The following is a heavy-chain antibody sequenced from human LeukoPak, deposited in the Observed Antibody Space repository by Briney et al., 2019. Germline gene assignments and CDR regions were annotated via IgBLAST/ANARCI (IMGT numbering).Heavy chain of an antibody. J-gene: IGHJ4*02. Sequence: PGGSLRLSCAASGDSFSSKWMHWVRQAPGKGLVWVSGMNSDGSITGYTDSVKGRFTISRDNAKNTLFLQMNSLRVEDTAVYYCVMEVATGYWGQGTLVTVSS. CDR3: VMEVATGY. V-gene: IGHV3-74*01. D-gene: IGHD1-1*01. CDR2: MNSDGSIT. CDR1: GDSFSSKW.